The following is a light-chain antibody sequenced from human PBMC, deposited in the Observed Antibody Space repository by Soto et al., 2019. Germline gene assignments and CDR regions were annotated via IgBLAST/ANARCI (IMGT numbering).Light chain of an antibody. CDR2: GAS. CDR1: AGLTNSY. Sequence: EIVLTPSPGPLSLSPGELAPLSCMASAGLTNSYLAWYQQKPGQAPSLLIYGASSRATGIPDRFSGGGSGTDFTLTISRLEPEDFAVYYCQQFSSYPLTFGGGNKVDIK. V-gene: IGKV3-20*01. CDR3: QQFSSYPLT. J-gene: IGKJ4*01.